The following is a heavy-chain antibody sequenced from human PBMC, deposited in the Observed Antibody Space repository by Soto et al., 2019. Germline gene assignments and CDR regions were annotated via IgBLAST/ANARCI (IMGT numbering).Heavy chain of an antibody. J-gene: IGHJ2*01. CDR1: GFTFSNHG. CDR3: AREASVPSFGEFWFFDL. V-gene: IGHV3-23*01. D-gene: IGHD3-10*01. Sequence: EVQLLESGGGLAQPGGSLRLSCAASGFTFSNHGMTWVRQAPGKGLEWVSSVSADGYTTYYADSVRGRLTSSRDNSGDTVYVRMNNLRAEDTALYYCAREASVPSFGEFWFFDLWGRGTQVTVSS. CDR2: VSADGYTT.